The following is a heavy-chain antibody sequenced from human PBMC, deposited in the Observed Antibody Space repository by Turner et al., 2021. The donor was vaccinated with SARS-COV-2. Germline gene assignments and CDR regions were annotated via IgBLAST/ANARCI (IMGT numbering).Heavy chain of an antibody. CDR3: AGEEVVFRASHTLYYYGMDV. J-gene: IGHJ6*02. CDR1: GGSISSSSYY. Sequence: QLHLPESCPGLVKPSETLSLTCTVSGGSISSSSYYWGWIRQPPGKGLEWIGSIYYSGSTYYNPSLKSRVTKSVDTSKTQFSLKLSSVTAADTAVYYCAGEEVVFRASHTLYYYGMDVWGQGTTVTVSS. D-gene: IGHD3-22*01. CDR2: IYYSGST. V-gene: IGHV4-39*01.